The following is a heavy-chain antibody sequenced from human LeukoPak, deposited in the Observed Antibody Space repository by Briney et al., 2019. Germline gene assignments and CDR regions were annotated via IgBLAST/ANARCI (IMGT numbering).Heavy chain of an antibody. CDR1: GYTFTDYY. V-gene: IGHV1-18*04. J-gene: IGHJ4*02. CDR3: AAGVTYYYDSSGYYYDY. CDR2: ISAYNGNT. D-gene: IGHD3-22*01. Sequence: ASVKVSCKASGYTFTDYYIHWVRQAPGQGLEWMGWISAYNGNTNYAQKLQGRVTMTTDTSTSTAYMELRCLRSDDTAVYYCAAGVTYYYDSSGYYYDYWGQGTLVTVSS.